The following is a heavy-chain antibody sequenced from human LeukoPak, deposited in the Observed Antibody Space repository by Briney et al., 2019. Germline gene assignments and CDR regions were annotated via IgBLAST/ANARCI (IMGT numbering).Heavy chain of an antibody. D-gene: IGHD3-10*01. CDR2: ISHDGSNK. Sequence: GGSLRLSCAASGFTFSSYGMHWVRQAPGKGLEWVAVISHDGSNKYYADSVKGRLTISRDDSRNTLYLHMNSLRAEDTAVYYCAKDFGISGAGSFDIWGQGTMVTVSS. CDR3: AKDFGISGAGSFDI. V-gene: IGHV3-30*18. CDR1: GFTFSSYG. J-gene: IGHJ3*02.